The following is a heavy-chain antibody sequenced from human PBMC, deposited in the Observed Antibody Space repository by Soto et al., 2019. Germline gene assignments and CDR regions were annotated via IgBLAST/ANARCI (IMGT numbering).Heavy chain of an antibody. V-gene: IGHV3-23*01. J-gene: IGHJ4*02. CDR2: ITAGAEST. CDR1: GFTVSSYS. Sequence: EVQLLESGGGLVQPGGSLRLSCAASGFTVSSYSMSWVRQAPGKGLEWVSAITAGAESTFYADSVRGRFTISRDNSKNTVSLQLSGLRAEDTAIYYCTQGPDYDAYVRDSWGQGTLVTVSS. D-gene: IGHD4-17*01. CDR3: TQGPDYDAYVRDS.